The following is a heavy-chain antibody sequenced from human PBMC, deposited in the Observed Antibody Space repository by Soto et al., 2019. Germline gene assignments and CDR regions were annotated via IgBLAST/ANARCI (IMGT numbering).Heavy chain of an antibody. Sequence: QLQLQESGPGLVKPSETLSLTCTVSGGSITNTNYWWGWIRQPPGKGPEWIGSIYYSGSTHYNPSLKSRATTSVDTSKNQFSLKLTAVTAADTAVYYCARQVGLGYWYFDLWGRGTLVTVSS. V-gene: IGHV4-39*01. CDR1: GGSITNTNYW. CDR2: IYYSGST. D-gene: IGHD3-16*01. CDR3: ARQVGLGYWYFDL. J-gene: IGHJ2*01.